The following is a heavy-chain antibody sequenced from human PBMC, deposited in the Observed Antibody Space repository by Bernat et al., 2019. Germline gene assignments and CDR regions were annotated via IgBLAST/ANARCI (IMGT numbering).Heavy chain of an antibody. CDR1: GFTFSSYA. CDR2: ISYDGSNK. CDR3: ARGGGGPYYCDY. D-gene: IGHD2-15*01. V-gene: IGHV3-30-3*01. Sequence: QVQLVESGGGVVQPGRSLRLSCAASGFTFSSYAMHWVRQAPGKGLEWVAVISYDGSNKYYADSVKGRFTISRDNSKNTLYLQMNSLRAEDTAVYYCARGGGGPYYCDYWGQGTLVTVSS. J-gene: IGHJ4*02.